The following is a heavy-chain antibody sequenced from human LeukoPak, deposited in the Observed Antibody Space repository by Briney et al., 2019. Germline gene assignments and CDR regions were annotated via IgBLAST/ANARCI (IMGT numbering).Heavy chain of an antibody. V-gene: IGHV3-21*01. Sequence: GGSLRLSCAASGFTFSSYSMNWVRQAPGKGLEWVSSISSSSSYIYYADSVKGRFTISRDNAKNSLYLQMNSLRAEDTAVYYCARVRNRDSRDLEDWGQGTLVTVSS. CDR2: ISSSSSYI. J-gene: IGHJ4*02. D-gene: IGHD6-13*01. CDR3: ARVRNRDSRDLED. CDR1: GFTFSSYS.